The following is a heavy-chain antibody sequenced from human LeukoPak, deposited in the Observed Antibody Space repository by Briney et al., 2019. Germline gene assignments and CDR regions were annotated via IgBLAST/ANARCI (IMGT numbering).Heavy chain of an antibody. D-gene: IGHD1-14*01. Sequence: ASVKLSCKASGYTFNAYYIHWVRQAPGQGLEWMGWISPNTGGTNSAQRFQGRFTMTRDTSITTAYMELSSLISDDTALYYCARDPTGSFDYWGHGTLVTVSS. CDR2: ISPNTGGT. V-gene: IGHV1-2*02. CDR3: ARDPTGSFDY. CDR1: GYTFNAYY. J-gene: IGHJ4*01.